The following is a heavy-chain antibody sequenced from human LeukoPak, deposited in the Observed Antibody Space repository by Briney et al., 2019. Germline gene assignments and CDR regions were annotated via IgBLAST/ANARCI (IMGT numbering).Heavy chain of an antibody. V-gene: IGHV3-21*01. CDR2: ISSSGNYI. CDR1: RFTFSSYS. Sequence: GGSLRLSCAASRFTFSSYSMNWVRQAPGKGLEWVSSISSSGNYIYYADSVKGRFTISRDNAKNSLYLQMNSLRAEDTAVYYCARDRVYYYDSSGYYPDAFDIWGQGTMVTVSS. J-gene: IGHJ3*02. D-gene: IGHD3-22*01. CDR3: ARDRVYYYDSSGYYPDAFDI.